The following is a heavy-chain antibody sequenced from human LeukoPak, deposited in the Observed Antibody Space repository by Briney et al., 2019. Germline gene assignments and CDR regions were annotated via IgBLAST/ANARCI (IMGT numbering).Heavy chain of an antibody. D-gene: IGHD3-22*01. Sequence: GGSLRLSCAASGFMFSRYWMSWVRQAPGKGLEWVAVIWYDGSNKYYADSVKGRFTISRDNSKNTLYLQMNSLRAEDTAVYYCARGPNYYDSSGYGAFDIWGQGTMVTVSS. J-gene: IGHJ3*02. V-gene: IGHV3-33*07. CDR1: GFMFSRYW. CDR2: IWYDGSNK. CDR3: ARGPNYYDSSGYGAFDI.